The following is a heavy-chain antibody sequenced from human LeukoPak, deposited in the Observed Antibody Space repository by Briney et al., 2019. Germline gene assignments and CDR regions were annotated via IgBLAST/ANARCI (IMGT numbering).Heavy chain of an antibody. V-gene: IGHV4-30-2*01. CDR1: GGSISSGGYY. D-gene: IGHD1-26*01. Sequence: SETLSLTCTVSGGSISSGGYYWGWIRQPPGKGLEWIGYIYHSGSTYYNPSLKSRVTISVDRSKNQFSLKLSSVTAADTAVYYCAREVGVGATMYYFDYWGQGTLVTVSS. CDR3: AREVGVGATMYYFDY. J-gene: IGHJ4*02. CDR2: IYHSGST.